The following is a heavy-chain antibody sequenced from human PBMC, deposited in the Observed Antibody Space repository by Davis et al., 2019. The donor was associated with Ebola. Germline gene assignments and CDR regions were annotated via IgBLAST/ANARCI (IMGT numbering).Heavy chain of an antibody. CDR2: INPNSGGT. V-gene: IGHV1-2*02. J-gene: IGHJ4*02. CDR1: PATLTFCY. Sequence: TVTHSSKASPATLTFCYMHWVRQAPGQGLEWMGWINPNSGGTNYAQKFQGRVTMTRDTSISTAYMELSRLRSDDTAVYYCAREDFDYWGQGTLVTVSS. CDR3: AREDFDY.